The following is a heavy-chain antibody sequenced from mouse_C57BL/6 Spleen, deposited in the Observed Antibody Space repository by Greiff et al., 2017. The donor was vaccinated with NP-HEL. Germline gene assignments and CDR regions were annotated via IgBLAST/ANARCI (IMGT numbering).Heavy chain of an antibody. Sequence: EVKLVESGGGLVKPGGSLKLSCAASGFTFSSYAMSWVRQTPEKRLEWVATISDGGSYTYYPDNVKGRFTISRDNAKNNLYLQMSHLKSEDTAMYYCARGGSGYEFAYWGQGTLVTVSA. D-gene: IGHD3-2*02. CDR2: ISDGGSYT. CDR1: GFTFSSYA. J-gene: IGHJ3*01. V-gene: IGHV5-4*03. CDR3: ARGGSGYEFAY.